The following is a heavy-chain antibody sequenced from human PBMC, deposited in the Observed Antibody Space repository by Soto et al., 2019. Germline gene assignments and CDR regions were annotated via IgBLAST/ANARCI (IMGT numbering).Heavy chain of an antibody. CDR1: GGTFSSYA. CDR3: ARASGSGSYYYYYYGMDV. CDR2: IIPIFGTA. Sequence: SVKVSCKASGGTFSSYAISWVRQAPGQGLEWMGGIIPIFGTANYAQKFQGRVTITADESTSTAYMELSSLRSEDTAVYYCARASGSGSYYYYYYGMDVWGQGTTVTVSS. D-gene: IGHD3-10*01. V-gene: IGHV1-69*13. J-gene: IGHJ6*02.